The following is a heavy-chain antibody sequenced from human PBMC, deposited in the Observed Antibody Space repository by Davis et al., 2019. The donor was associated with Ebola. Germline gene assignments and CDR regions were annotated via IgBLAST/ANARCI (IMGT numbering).Heavy chain of an antibody. CDR2: INHSGLT. D-gene: IGHD5/OR15-5a*01. V-gene: IGHV4-34*01. CDR1: GGSFSDEY. J-gene: IGHJ6*02. Sequence: SETLSLTCAVHGGSFSDEYWSWIRQPPGKGLEWIGEINHSGLTNYNPSLKSRVTISVDTSKNQFSLKVSSVTAADTAVYYCARDVYDDNARGGMDVWGQGTTVIVSS. CDR3: ARDVYDDNARGGMDV.